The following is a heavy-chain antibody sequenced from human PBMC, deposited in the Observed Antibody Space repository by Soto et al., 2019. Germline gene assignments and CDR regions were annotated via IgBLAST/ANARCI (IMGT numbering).Heavy chain of an antibody. CDR3: AREVGYCSSTSCYYYYYGMDV. CDR2: IIPIFGTA. D-gene: IGHD2-2*01. J-gene: IGHJ6*02. Sequence: GASVKVSCKASGGTFSSYAISWGRQAPGQGLEWMGGIIPIFGTANYAQKFQGRVTITADESTSTAYMELSSLRSEDTAVYYCAREVGYCSSTSCYYYYYGMDVWGQGTTVTVSS. CDR1: GGTFSSYA. V-gene: IGHV1-69*13.